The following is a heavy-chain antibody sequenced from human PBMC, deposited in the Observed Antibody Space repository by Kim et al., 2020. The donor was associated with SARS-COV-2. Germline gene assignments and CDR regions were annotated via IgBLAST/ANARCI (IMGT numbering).Heavy chain of an antibody. V-gene: IGHV1-46*01. J-gene: IGHJ6*02. Sequence: ASVKVSCKASGYTFTSYYMHWVRQAPGQGLEWMGIINPSGGSTSYAQKFQGRVTMTRDTSTSTVYMELSSLRSEDTAVYYCARDLTVRGVIITELYYYYYGMDVWGQGTTVTVSS. CDR2: INPSGGST. CDR3: ARDLTVRGVIITELYYYYYGMDV. CDR1: GYTFTSYY. D-gene: IGHD3-10*01.